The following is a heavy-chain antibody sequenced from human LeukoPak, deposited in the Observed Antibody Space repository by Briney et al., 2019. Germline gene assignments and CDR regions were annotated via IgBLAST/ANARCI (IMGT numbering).Heavy chain of an antibody. CDR2: INPSDGGT. CDR1: GYAFTSYY. V-gene: IGHV1-46*01. J-gene: IGHJ4*02. CDR3: AREPPASGYFDY. Sequence: ASAKVSCKASGYAFTSYYMHWVRQAPGQGLEWMGIINPSDGGTSYAQKFQGRVTMTRDTSTSTVYMELSSLRSEDTAVYHCAREPPASGYFDYWGQGSLATVSS.